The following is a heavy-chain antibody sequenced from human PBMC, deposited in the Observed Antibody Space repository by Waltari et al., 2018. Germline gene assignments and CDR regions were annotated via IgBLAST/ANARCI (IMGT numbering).Heavy chain of an antibody. CDR1: GGSFSGYY. V-gene: IGHV4-34*01. Sequence: QVQLQQWGAGLLKPSETLSITCAVYGGSFSGYYWSWIRQPPGKGLEWIGEINHSGSTNYNPSLKNRGTISVDTSKNQFSLKLSSVTASDTAVYYCARENYYDSSGYYPHDAFDIWGQGTMVTVSS. CDR2: INHSGST. D-gene: IGHD3-22*01. CDR3: ARENYYDSSGYYPHDAFDI. J-gene: IGHJ3*02.